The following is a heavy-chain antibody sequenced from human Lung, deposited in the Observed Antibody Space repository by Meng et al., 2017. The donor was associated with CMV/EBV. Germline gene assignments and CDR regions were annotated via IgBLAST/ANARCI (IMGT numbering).Heavy chain of an antibody. CDR1: DFTVSSNY. J-gene: IGHJ6*01. D-gene: IGHD3-10*01. Sequence: GESLKISCAASDFTVSSNYMSWVRQAPGKGLEWVSLIYSGGTTYYADSVKGRFTISRDNSKNTLYLQMNSLRAEDTAVYYCTRVFGSGSQRYGGYYGMDVWGQRXTVSVSS. CDR3: TRVFGSGSQRYGGYYGMDV. CDR2: IYSGGTT. V-gene: IGHV3-53*01.